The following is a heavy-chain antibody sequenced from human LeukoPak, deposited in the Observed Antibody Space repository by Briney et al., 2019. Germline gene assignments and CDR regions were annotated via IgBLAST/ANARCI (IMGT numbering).Heavy chain of an antibody. D-gene: IGHD3-22*01. CDR3: AKDFGTMIVVVTPALGPDY. CDR1: GFTFSSYA. V-gene: IGHV3-23*01. CDR2: ISGSGGST. J-gene: IGHJ4*02. Sequence: GGSLRLSCAASGFTFSSYAMSWVRQAPGKGLEWVSAISGSGGSTYYADSVKGRFTISRDNSKNTLYLQMNSLRAEDTAVYYCAKDFGTMIVVVTPALGPDYWGQGTLVTVSS.